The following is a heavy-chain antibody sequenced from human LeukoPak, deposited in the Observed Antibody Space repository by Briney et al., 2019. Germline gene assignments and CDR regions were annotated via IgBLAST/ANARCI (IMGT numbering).Heavy chain of an antibody. J-gene: IGHJ2*01. CDR2: IYYSEST. Sequence: SETLSLTCTVSGGSISSADYYWSWIRQPPVKGLEWIGFIYYSESTSYNPSLKSRLTIPVDTSRNQFSLKLNSVTAADTAVYFCAGTNPDWYFDLWGRGTLVTVFS. CDR1: GGSISSADYY. CDR3: AGTNPDWYFDL. V-gene: IGHV4-31*03. D-gene: IGHD1-14*01.